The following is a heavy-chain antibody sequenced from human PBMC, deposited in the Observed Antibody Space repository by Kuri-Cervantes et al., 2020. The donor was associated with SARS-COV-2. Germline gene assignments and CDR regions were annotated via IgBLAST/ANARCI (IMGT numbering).Heavy chain of an antibody. Sequence: SETLSLTCTVSGGSISSYYWSWIRQPAGKGLEWIGRIYISGSTNYNPSLKSRVTMSVDTSKNQFSLKLSSVTAADTAVYYCARGSPHAKRVPAASWFDPWGQGTLVTVSS. CDR1: GGSISSYY. V-gene: IGHV4-4*07. J-gene: IGHJ5*02. CDR3: ARGSPHAKRVPAASWFDP. CDR2: IYISGST. D-gene: IGHD2-2*01.